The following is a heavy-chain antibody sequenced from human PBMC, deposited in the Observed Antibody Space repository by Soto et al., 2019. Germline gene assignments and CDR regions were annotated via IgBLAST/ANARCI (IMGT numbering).Heavy chain of an antibody. D-gene: IGHD3-10*01. Sequence: QVQLVESGGGVVQPGRSLRLSCAASGFNFNSFDMHWVRQAPGKGLEWVARIAHDGSNNFYGDSMKARFTISRDNSKNTIYLQMDNLSPEDTATYYCTQDRRRSYDHWGQGTLVIVST. CDR2: IAHDGSNN. V-gene: IGHV3-30*18. CDR1: GFNFNSFD. CDR3: TQDRRRSYDH. J-gene: IGHJ4*02.